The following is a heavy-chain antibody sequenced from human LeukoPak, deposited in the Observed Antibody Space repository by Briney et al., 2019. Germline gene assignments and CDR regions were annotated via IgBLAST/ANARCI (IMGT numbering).Heavy chain of an antibody. D-gene: IGHD3-10*01. Sequence: GGSLRLSCAASGFTFSDYYMSWIRQAPGKGLEWLSYISSSVSTTYYSDSVKGRFTISRDNTKNSLYLQMNGLRAEDTAVYYCAREALRVPRSYYFDYWGQGTLVTVSS. J-gene: IGHJ4*02. CDR3: AREALRVPRSYYFDY. CDR1: GFTFSDYY. CDR2: ISSSVSTT. V-gene: IGHV3-11*04.